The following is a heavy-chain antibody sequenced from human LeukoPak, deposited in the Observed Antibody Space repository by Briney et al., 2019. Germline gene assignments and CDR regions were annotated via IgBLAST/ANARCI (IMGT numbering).Heavy chain of an antibody. J-gene: IGHJ4*02. V-gene: IGHV3-30*18. CDR2: ISYDGSIE. CDR3: AKEGTAQISTWYDN. CDR1: GFTFSNYG. Sequence: GGSLRLSCAASGFTFSNYGMHWVRQSPGKGLEWVAVISYDGSIEYYADSVKGRFTISRDNSRNTLFLQMNSLSPDDTAVYYCAKEGTAQISTWYDNWGQGTLVTVSS. D-gene: IGHD2-2*01.